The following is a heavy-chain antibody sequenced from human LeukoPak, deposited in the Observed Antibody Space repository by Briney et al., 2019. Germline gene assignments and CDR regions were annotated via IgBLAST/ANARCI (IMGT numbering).Heavy chain of an antibody. CDR2: ISHVGDI. D-gene: IGHD3-10*01. V-gene: IGHV4-34*01. Sequence: PSETLSLTCGAHAASFSGYFWTWIRQPPGKGLEWIGEISHVGDINYNPSLKSRVTISLDTSNYHFSLNMKSVTAADAGVYYCARGNRQLAYYGSGSRLPLDQWGQGTLVTVSS. CDR3: ARGNRQLAYYGSGSRLPLDQ. J-gene: IGHJ4*02. CDR1: AASFSGYF.